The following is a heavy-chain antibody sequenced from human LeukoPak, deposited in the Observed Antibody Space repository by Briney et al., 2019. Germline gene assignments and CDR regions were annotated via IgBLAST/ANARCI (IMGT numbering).Heavy chain of an antibody. Sequence: GGSLRLSCEASGFTFSSYGMHWVRQAPGKGLEWVAVIWFDGSNKYYADSVKGRFTFSRDNSKNTVYLQMNSLRAEDTALYYCARDQGHYASGSSYFDYWGQGTLVTVSS. V-gene: IGHV3-33*01. CDR2: IWFDGSNK. J-gene: IGHJ4*02. D-gene: IGHD3-10*01. CDR3: ARDQGHYASGSSYFDY. CDR1: GFTFSSYG.